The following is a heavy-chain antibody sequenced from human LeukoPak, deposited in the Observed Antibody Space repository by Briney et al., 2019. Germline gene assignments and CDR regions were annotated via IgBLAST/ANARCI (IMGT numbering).Heavy chain of an antibody. CDR1: GFTFSSYA. CDR3: ARGGTGYYYGSGRLILNWFDP. V-gene: IGHV3-23*01. J-gene: IGHJ5*02. D-gene: IGHD3-10*01. CDR2: ISGSGGST. Sequence: GGSLRLSCAASGFTFSSYAMSWARQAPGKGLGWVSAISGSGGSTYYADSVKGRFTISRDNSKNTLYLQMNSLRSEDTAVYYCARGGTGYYYGSGRLILNWFDPWGQGTLVTVSS.